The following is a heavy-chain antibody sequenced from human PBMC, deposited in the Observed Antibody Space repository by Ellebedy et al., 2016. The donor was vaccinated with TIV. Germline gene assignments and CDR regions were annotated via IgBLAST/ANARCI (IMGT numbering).Heavy chain of an antibody. D-gene: IGHD3-10*01. CDR2: ISGSGGNT. V-gene: IGHV3-23*01. Sequence: GESLKISCAASGFTFLSYAMSCVRHSPGKGLEWVSAISGSGGNTYYAGSVKGRFTISRDNSKNTLYLQMNSLRAEDTAVYYCAKDTWFGESDYWGQGTLVTVSS. CDR3: AKDTWFGESDY. J-gene: IGHJ4*02. CDR1: GFTFLSYA.